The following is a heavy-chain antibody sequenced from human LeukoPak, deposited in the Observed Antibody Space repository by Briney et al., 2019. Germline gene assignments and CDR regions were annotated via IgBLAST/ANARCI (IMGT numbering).Heavy chain of an antibody. Sequence: ASVKVSCKASGYTFTSYYMHWVRQAPGQGLEWMGWISAYNGNTNYAQKLQGRVTMTTDTSTSTAYMELRSLRSDDTAVYYCARDYEGYCSGGSCSGWADYWGQGTLVTVSS. V-gene: IGHV1-18*04. J-gene: IGHJ4*02. CDR2: ISAYNGNT. D-gene: IGHD2-15*01. CDR3: ARDYEGYCSGGSCSGWADY. CDR1: GYTFTSYY.